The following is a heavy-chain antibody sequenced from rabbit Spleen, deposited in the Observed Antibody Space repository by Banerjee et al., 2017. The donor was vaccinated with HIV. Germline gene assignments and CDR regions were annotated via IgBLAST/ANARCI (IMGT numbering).Heavy chain of an antibody. CDR1: GFSFSSSYY. CDR2: IYTGDDNT. V-gene: IGHV1S45*01. Sequence: QEQVEESGGDLVQPEGSLTLTCTASGFSFSSSYYMCWVRQAPGKGLEWIGCIYTGDDNTYYASWAKGRFTISKTSSTTVTLQMTSLTAADMATYFCARGWALWGQGTLVTVS. CDR3: ARGWAL. J-gene: IGHJ4*01.